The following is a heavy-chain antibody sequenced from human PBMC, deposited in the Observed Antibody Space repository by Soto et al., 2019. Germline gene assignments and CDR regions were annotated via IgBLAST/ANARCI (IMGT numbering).Heavy chain of an antibody. V-gene: IGHV4-30-2*01. CDR2: IYHSGST. D-gene: IGHD3-10*01. J-gene: IGHJ6*02. CDR3: ARAYGSGYMDV. CDR1: GGSISSGGYS. Sequence: PSETLSLTCAVSGGSISSGGYSWSWIRQPPGKGLEWIGYIYHSGSTYYNPSLKSRVTISVDTSKNQFSLKLSSVTAADTAVYYCARAYGSGYMDVWGQGTTVTVSS.